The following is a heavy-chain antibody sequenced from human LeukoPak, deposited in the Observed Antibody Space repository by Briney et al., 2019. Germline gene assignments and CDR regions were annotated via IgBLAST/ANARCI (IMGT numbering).Heavy chain of an antibody. V-gene: IGHV3-21*01. D-gene: IGHD6-13*01. J-gene: IGHJ4*02. CDR3: ASGDSSSWYLMGY. Sequence: PGGSLRPSCAASGFTFSSYSMNWVRQAPGKGLEWVSSISSSSSYIYYADSVKGRFTISRDNAKNSLYLQMNSLRAEDTAVYYCASGDSSSWYLMGYWGQGTLVTVSS. CDR1: GFTFSSYS. CDR2: ISSSSSYI.